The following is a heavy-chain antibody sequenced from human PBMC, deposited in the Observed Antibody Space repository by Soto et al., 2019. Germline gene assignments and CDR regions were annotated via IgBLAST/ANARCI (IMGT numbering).Heavy chain of an antibody. CDR3: ARPRYDGSGTPFDH. D-gene: IGHD3-22*01. CDR2: INGDGSTT. V-gene: IGHV3-74*01. CDR1: GFTFSSYW. J-gene: IGHJ4*02. Sequence: EVQLVESGGALVQPGGSLRLSCAASGFTFSSYWMHWVRQAPGKGLVWVSRINGDGSTTTYADSVKGRFIISRDNAKNMLYLQTNSLTDEDTAVYYCARPRYDGSGTPFDHWGQGTLVTVSS.